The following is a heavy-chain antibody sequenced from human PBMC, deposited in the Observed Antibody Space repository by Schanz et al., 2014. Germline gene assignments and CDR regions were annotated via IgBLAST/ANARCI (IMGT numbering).Heavy chain of an antibody. CDR1: GYTFTGYY. Sequence: QVQLVQSGAEVKTPGASVKVSCKASGYTFTGYYMHWVRQAPGQGLEWMGQINPNSGATIYAQNFQGRVTMTRDTSISTAYMELSRLRSDDTAVYFCARDPYGKNSGDFDYWGQGTLVTVSS. CDR3: ARDPYGKNSGDFDY. V-gene: IGHV1-2*06. J-gene: IGHJ4*02. D-gene: IGHD4-17*01. CDR2: INPNSGAT.